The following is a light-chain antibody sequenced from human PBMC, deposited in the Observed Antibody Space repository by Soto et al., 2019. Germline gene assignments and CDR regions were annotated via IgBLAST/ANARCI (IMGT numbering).Light chain of an antibody. V-gene: IGLV1-44*01. CDR3: AAWDVSMNGFYV. J-gene: IGLJ1*01. CDR1: SSNIGSNT. Sequence: QSVLTQPPSASGTSGQRVTISCSGSSSNIGSNTVNWYQQLPGTAPKLLIYSNNQRPSGVTDRFSGSKSGTSASLAISGLQSEDEADYYCAAWDVSMNGFYVFGTGTKLTVL. CDR2: SNN.